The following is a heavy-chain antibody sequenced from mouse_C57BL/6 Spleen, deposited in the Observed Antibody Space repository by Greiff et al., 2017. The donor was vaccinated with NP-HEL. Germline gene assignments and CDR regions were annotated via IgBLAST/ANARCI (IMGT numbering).Heavy chain of an antibody. V-gene: IGHV5-4*01. CDR2: ISDGGSYT. D-gene: IGHD2-3*01. J-gene: IGHJ1*03. Sequence: EVQRVESGGGLVKPGGSLKLSCAASGFTFSSYAMSWVRQTPEKRLEWVATISDGGSYTYYPDNVKGRFTISRDNAKNNLYLQMSHLKSEDTAMYYCARDDDYWYFDVWGTGTTVTVSS. CDR1: GFTFSSYA. CDR3: ARDDDYWYFDV.